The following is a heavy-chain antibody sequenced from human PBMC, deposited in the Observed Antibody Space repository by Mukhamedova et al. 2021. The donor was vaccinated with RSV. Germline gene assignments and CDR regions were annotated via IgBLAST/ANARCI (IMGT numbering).Heavy chain of an antibody. V-gene: IGHV4-38-2*01. J-gene: IGHJ5*02. D-gene: IGHD3-3*01. CDR3: ARNASTTFGVVRQYNWFDP. Sequence: GSIYHSGSTHYNPSLKSRVTISVDTSKNQFSLKLTSLTAADTAAYYCARNASTTFGVVRQYNWFDPWGQGTLVTVSS. CDR2: IYHSGST.